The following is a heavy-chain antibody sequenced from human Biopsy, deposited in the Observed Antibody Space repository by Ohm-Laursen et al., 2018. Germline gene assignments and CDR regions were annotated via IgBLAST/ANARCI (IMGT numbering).Heavy chain of an antibody. D-gene: IGHD6-13*01. CDR2: ISGRGVDT. Sequence: SLRLSCTASGFVFNNFAMSWVRQAPGKGLEWVSAISGRGVDTSCAGSVKGRFTISRDNSKNTLYLQMNSLRAEDTAVFYCVKDRGAAGTDYYYGMDVWGQGTTVTVSS. V-gene: IGHV3-23*01. CDR3: VKDRGAAGTDYYYGMDV. J-gene: IGHJ6*01. CDR1: GFVFNNFA.